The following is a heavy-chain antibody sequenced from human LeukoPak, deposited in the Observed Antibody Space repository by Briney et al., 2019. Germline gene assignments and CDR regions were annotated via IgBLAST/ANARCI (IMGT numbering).Heavy chain of an antibody. D-gene: IGHD4-17*01. V-gene: IGHV3-23*01. CDR3: AKGGSYGDYVRVYDASDI. CDR1: GFTFGSYA. J-gene: IGHJ3*02. Sequence: GGSLRLSCAASGFTFGSYAMTWVRQGPGKGLEWVSTISGSGASTNYEDSVKGRFTISRDNSKNTVYLQMNNLRAEDTAVYYCAKGGSYGDYVRVYDASDIWGQGTMVTVSS. CDR2: ISGSGAST.